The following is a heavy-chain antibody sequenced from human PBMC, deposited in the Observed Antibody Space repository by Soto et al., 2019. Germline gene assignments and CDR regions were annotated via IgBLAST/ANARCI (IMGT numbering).Heavy chain of an antibody. CDR2: ISAYNGNT. J-gene: IGHJ5*02. D-gene: IGHD4-17*01. Sequence: ASVKASCKASGYTNTCYAICWVQHAHEQGLEWMGWISAYNGNTNYAQKLQGRVTMTTDTSTSTAYMELRSLRSDDTAVYYCARGSYGDYYDNWFDPWGQGTLVTVSS. V-gene: IGHV1-18*01. CDR3: ARGSYGDYYDNWFDP. CDR1: GYTNTCYA.